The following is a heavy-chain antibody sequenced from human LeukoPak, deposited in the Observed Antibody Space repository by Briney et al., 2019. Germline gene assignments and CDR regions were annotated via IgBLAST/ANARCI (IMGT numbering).Heavy chain of an antibody. CDR1: GYVFTDYY. CDR3: ARDLRLAVSGTSGFDI. D-gene: IGHD6-19*01. Sequence: ASVKVSCKASGYVFTDYYMHWVRQAPGQGLEWMGWMNPNSGVTNYAQKFQVRATMTGDTSIRTAYMELSSLRSDDTAVYYCARDLRLAVSGTSGFDIWGQGTVVTVSS. J-gene: IGHJ3*02. V-gene: IGHV1-2*02. CDR2: MNPNSGVT.